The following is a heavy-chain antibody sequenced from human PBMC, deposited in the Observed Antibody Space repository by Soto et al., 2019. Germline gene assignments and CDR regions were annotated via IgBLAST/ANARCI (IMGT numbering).Heavy chain of an antibody. CDR3: ARGLRLGELSFSY. D-gene: IGHD3-16*02. CDR2: IIPIFGTA. Sequence: QVQLVQSGAEVKKPGSSVKVSCKASGGTFSSHAISWVRQAPGQGLEWMGGIIPIFGTAKYAQNFQGRVTITADESTSTANMELISLRSEDTAVYYCARGLRLGELSFSYWGQGTLVTVSS. J-gene: IGHJ4*01. V-gene: IGHV1-69*01. CDR1: GGTFSSHA.